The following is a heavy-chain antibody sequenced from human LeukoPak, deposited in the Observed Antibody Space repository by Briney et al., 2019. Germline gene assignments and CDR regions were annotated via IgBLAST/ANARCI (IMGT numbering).Heavy chain of an antibody. V-gene: IGHV4-34*01. CDR1: GGSFSGYY. CDR3: ASLRARWLQFMKPQSY. CDR2: INHRGST. D-gene: IGHD5-24*01. J-gene: IGHJ4*02. Sequence: PSETLSLTCAVYGGSFSGYYWSWIRQPPGKGLEWIGEINHRGSTNYNPSLKSRVTISVDTSKNQFSLKLTSVTAADTAVYYCASLRARWLQFMKPQSYWGQGTLVTVSS.